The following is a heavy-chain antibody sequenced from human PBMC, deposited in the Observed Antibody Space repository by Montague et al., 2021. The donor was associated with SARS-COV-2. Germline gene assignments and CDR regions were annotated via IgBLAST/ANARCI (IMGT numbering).Heavy chain of an antibody. V-gene: IGHV3-23*01. CDR1: GFPFNTYT. J-gene: IGHJ2*01. Sequence: SLRLSGAASGFPFNTYTMTWVRQAPGKGLEWVSSIFGSGAGTYYADSVXGRVTISRDNSKNTLYLQLHSLRADDTAVYYCAKNGGSGSLVHWYFDLWGRGTPVAVSS. CDR3: AKNGGSGSLVHWYFDL. D-gene: IGHD3-16*01. CDR2: IFGSGAGT.